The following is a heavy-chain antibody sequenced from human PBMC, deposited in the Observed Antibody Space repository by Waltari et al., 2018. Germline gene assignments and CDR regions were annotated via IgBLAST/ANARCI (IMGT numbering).Heavy chain of an antibody. V-gene: IGHV1-8*01. CDR2: MNPNSGNT. D-gene: IGHD6-19*01. CDR1: GYTFTSYD. CDR3: ARLNGIAVAGQYYYYGMDV. Sequence: QVQLVQYGAEGKKPGASVKVSCKASGYTFTSYDITGVRQDTGQGLEGMGWMNPNSGNTGYAQKFQGRVTMTRNTSISTAYMELSSLRSEDTAVYYCARLNGIAVAGQYYYYGMDVWGQGTTVTVSS. J-gene: IGHJ6*02.